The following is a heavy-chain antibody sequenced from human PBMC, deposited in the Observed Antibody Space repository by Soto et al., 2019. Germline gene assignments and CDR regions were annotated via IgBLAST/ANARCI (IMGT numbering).Heavy chain of an antibody. D-gene: IGHD2-15*01. J-gene: IGHJ6*02. CDR2: ISSSSSTI. V-gene: IGHV3-48*02. CDR1: GFTFSSYS. CDR3: ARDRSGPYYGMDV. Sequence: EVQLVESGGGLVQPGGSLRLSCAASGFTFSSYSMNWVRQAPGKRLEWISYISSSSSTIYYAGSVKGRFTISRDNAKYSLSLQMTSLRDEDTAVYYCARDRSGPYYGMDVWGQGTTVTVSS.